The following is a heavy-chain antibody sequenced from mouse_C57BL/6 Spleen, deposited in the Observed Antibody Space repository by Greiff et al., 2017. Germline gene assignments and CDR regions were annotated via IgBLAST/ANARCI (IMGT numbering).Heavy chain of an antibody. D-gene: IGHD1-1*01. CDR1: GYTFTSYW. CDR3: AKPLYYYGSRVPRV. CDR2: IDPSNNYT. J-gene: IGHJ1*03. V-gene: IGHV1-50*01. Sequence: VQLQQSGAELVKPGASVKLSCKASGYTFTSYWMQWVKQRPGQGLEWIGEIDPSNNYTNYNQNFKGKPTLTVDTSSSTAYMQLSSLTSEDSAVYCCAKPLYYYGSRVPRVWGTGTTVTVSS.